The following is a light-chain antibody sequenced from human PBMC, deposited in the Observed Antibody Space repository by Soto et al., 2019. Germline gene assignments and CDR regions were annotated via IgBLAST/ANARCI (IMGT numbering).Light chain of an antibody. V-gene: IGKV3-11*01. Sequence: EVVLTQSPATLSLSPGERADFSCRANQTVTSYLAWYQQKPGQAPGLIIYDTSNTAPGIPARFSGAGSETDFTLTISRLEPEDFAIYYCHQRSHWVHTFGQGTRLEIK. J-gene: IGKJ5*01. CDR2: DTS. CDR3: HQRSHWVHT. CDR1: QTVTSY.